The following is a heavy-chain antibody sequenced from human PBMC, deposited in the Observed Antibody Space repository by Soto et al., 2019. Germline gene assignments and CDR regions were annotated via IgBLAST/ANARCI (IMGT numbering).Heavy chain of an antibody. J-gene: IGHJ4*02. CDR3: ARDNYDSSGYYPTYYFDY. D-gene: IGHD3-22*01. Sequence: GGSLRLSCAASGFTFSSYSMNWVRQAPGKGLEWVSYISSSSSTIYYADSVKGRFTISRDNAKNSLYLQMNSLRDEDTAVYYCARDNYDSSGYYPTYYFDYWDQGTLLTVST. CDR2: ISSSSSTI. V-gene: IGHV3-48*02. CDR1: GFTFSSYS.